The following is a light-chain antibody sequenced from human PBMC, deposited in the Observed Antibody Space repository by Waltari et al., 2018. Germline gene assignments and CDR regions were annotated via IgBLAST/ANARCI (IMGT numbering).Light chain of an antibody. J-gene: IGKJ4*01. CDR3: QQRRDWPLT. V-gene: IGKV3-11*01. CDR1: QSVTNY. Sequence: DIVSTRSPAILTSSPVVCSSLSCRASQSVTNYLAWYQQKPGQAPRLLIYDTSNRATGIPARFSGSGFGTDFTLTISSLEPEDFAVYYCQQRRDWPLTFGGGTKVEIK. CDR2: DTS.